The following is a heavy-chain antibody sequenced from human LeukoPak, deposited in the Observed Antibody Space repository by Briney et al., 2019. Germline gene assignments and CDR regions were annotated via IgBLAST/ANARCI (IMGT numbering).Heavy chain of an antibody. D-gene: IGHD5-18*01. Sequence: SETLSLTCTVSGGSISSSSYYWGWIRQPPGKGLEWIGSIYYSGSTYYNPSLKSQVTISVDTSKNQFSLKLSSVTAADTAVYYCANTAMVTGWFDPWGQGTLVTVSS. CDR1: GGSISSSSYY. CDR2: IYYSGST. V-gene: IGHV4-39*07. CDR3: ANTAMVTGWFDP. J-gene: IGHJ5*02.